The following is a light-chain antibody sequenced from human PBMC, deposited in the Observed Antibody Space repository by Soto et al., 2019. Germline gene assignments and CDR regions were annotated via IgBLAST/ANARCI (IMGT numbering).Light chain of an antibody. CDR3: QSYDNSLSVYV. CDR2: DDD. Sequence: SYELTQPPSVSVAPGQTAMITCGGNNIGNKSVHWYHQRPGQAPVLVVYDDDDRPSGIPERFSGSKSGTSASLAITGLQAEDEADYYCQSYDNSLSVYVFGTGTKLTVL. V-gene: IGLV3-21*02. J-gene: IGLJ1*01. CDR1: NIGNKS.